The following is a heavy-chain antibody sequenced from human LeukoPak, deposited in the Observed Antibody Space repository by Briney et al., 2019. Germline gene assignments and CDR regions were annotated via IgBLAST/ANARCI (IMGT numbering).Heavy chain of an antibody. CDR2: ISYDGSNK. Sequence: GGSLRLSCAASGFTFSSYGMHWVRQAPGKGLEWVAVISYDGSNKYYADPVKGRFTISRDNSKNTLYLQMNSLRAEDTAVYYCASSDSSGYYQFDYWGQGTLVTVS. CDR1: GFTFSSYG. D-gene: IGHD3-22*01. V-gene: IGHV3-30*03. CDR3: ASSDSSGYYQFDY. J-gene: IGHJ4*02.